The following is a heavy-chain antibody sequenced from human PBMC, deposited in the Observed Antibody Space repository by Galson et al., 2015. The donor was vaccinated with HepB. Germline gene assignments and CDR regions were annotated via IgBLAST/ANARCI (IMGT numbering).Heavy chain of an antibody. J-gene: IGHJ6*02. V-gene: IGHV4-61*01. Sequence: ETLSLTCAVSGDSVTSGSHYWSWIRQPPGKGLEWIGYIYYSGSTNHNSSLRSRVTISLDTSKNQFSLKLSFVTAADTAVYYCARGGLLRATYYYSAMDVWGQGTTVTVSS. CDR3: ARGGLLRATYYYSAMDV. CDR1: GDSVTSGSHY. D-gene: IGHD2-21*01. CDR2: IYYSGST.